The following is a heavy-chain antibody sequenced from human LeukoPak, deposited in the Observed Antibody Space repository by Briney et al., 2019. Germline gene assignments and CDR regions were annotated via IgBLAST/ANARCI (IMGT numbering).Heavy chain of an antibody. V-gene: IGHV4-59*05. Sequence: SETLSLTCTVSDGSISSYYWSWIRQPPGKGLEWIGSIYHSGSTYYNPSLKSRVTISVDTSKNQFSLKLSSVTAADTAVYYCARHEGRKRITMIVVVIDYWGQGTLVTVSS. D-gene: IGHD3-22*01. CDR3: ARHEGRKRITMIVVVIDY. J-gene: IGHJ4*02. CDR2: IYHSGST. CDR1: DGSISSYY.